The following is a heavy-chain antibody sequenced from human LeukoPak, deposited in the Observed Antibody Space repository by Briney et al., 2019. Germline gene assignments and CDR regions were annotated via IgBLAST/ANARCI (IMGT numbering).Heavy chain of an antibody. CDR3: ARTPTAVAGTFGRFDY. D-gene: IGHD6-19*01. CDR1: GFTFSSYG. Sequence: PGRSLRLSCAASGFTFSSYGMHWVRQAPGKGLEWVAVTSYDGSNKYYADSVKGRFTISRDNAKNSLYLQMNSLRAEDTAVYYCARTPTAVAGTFGRFDYWGQGTLVTVSS. V-gene: IGHV3-30*03. CDR2: TSYDGSNK. J-gene: IGHJ4*02.